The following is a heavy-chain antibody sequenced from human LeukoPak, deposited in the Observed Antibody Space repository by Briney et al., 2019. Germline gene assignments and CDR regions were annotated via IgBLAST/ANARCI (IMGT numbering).Heavy chain of an antibody. D-gene: IGHD6-13*01. CDR1: GFTFSNYA. CDR3: AKLQADYYFDY. J-gene: IGHJ4*02. CDR2: VTGGSDIT. V-gene: IGHV3-23*01. Sequence: PGGSLRLSCAASGFTFSNYAMNWVRQAPGKGLEWVSVVTGGSDITDYADSVKGRFTISRDNSHNTLYLQMNSLRVEDTAVYYCAKLQADYYFDYWGQGTLVTVSS.